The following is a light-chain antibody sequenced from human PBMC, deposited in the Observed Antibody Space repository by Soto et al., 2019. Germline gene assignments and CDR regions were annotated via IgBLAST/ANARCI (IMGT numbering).Light chain of an antibody. CDR2: GES. CDR3: QPYNNWPPWT. J-gene: IGKJ1*01. CDR1: QSVSSN. Sequence: EIVMTHSRATLSVSPGERATLSCRASQSVSSNLAWYQQKPCQAPRLLIYGESTRATGIPARFSGSGSGTQFAVTISSLQSEDFAVYYCQPYNNWPPWTVGQRTKVDIK. V-gene: IGKV3-15*01.